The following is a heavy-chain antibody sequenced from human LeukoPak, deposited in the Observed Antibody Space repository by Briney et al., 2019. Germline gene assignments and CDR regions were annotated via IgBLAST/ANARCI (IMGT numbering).Heavy chain of an antibody. CDR3: AREYGSGSYTGIDY. V-gene: IGHV1-18*01. CDR2: ISAYNSAYNGNT. D-gene: IGHD3-10*01. J-gene: IGHJ4*02. Sequence: ASVKVSCKASGDAFIIYGITWVRQAPGQGLEWMGWISAYNSAYNGNTHYAQKLQGRVTMTTDTSTNTGYMELRSLRTDDTAAYYCAREYGSGSYTGIDYWGQGTLVTVSS. CDR1: GDAFIIYG.